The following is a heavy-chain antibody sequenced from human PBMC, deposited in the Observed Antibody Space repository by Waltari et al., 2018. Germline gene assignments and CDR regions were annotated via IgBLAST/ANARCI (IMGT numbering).Heavy chain of an antibody. CDR3: TRQTLGYCTSAACRRLEA. J-gene: IGHJ5*02. CDR1: GYAINSGFY. V-gene: IGHV4-38-2*01. Sequence: QVQLQESGPRLVKPSETLSLTCDVSGYAINSGFYWGWVRQAPEKGLEWIATIYHDGTTFYNPSRTSRVTTSMDTSKNQISLKRKSVTAADTAVYYCTRQTLGYCTSAACRRLEAWGQGTLVTVSS. CDR2: IYHDGTT. D-gene: IGHD2-8*02.